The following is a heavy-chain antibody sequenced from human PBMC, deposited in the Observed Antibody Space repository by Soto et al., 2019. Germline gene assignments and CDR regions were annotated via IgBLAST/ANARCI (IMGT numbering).Heavy chain of an antibody. CDR2: IKSKSDGGTT. Sequence: PGVSLRISCAASGFTFSDAWMSWVRQAPGKGLDWVGRIKSKSDGGTTEYAAPVRGRFTISRDDSKNTLYLQMNSLKTEDTAVYYCTTDLWRIAVVVGSTGYFNPWGQGTPVTVSS. J-gene: IGHJ5*02. CDR3: TTDLWRIAVVVGSTGYFNP. CDR1: GFTFSDAW. D-gene: IGHD2-15*01. V-gene: IGHV3-15*01.